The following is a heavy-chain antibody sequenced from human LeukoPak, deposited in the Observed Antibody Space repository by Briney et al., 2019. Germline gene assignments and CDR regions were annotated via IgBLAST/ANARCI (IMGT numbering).Heavy chain of an antibody. CDR3: AREHSSSSGKVFDY. CDR2: INPNSGGT. D-gene: IGHD6-6*01. V-gene: IGHV1-2*02. J-gene: IGHJ4*02. CDR1: VYTFPGYY. Sequence: ASVTVSLKSSVYTFPGYYMHWVRHAPGQGLERMGWINPNSGGTNYAQKFQGGVTMTRDTSIRTAYMELSRLRSDDTAVYYCAREHSSSSGKVFDYWGQGTLVTVSS.